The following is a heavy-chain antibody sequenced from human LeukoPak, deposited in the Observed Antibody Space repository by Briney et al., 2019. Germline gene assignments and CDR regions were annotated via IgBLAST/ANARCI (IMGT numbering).Heavy chain of an antibody. Sequence: ASVKVSCKASGYTFTRFYIHWVRQAPGQGLEWMGLINPNSGSTNFAQKFQGRVTMTRDTSTSTVYMELSSLRSEDTAVYYCARTTVTTFGYDYWGQGTLVTVSS. CDR3: ARTTVTTFGYDY. D-gene: IGHD4-17*01. CDR2: INPNSGST. V-gene: IGHV1-46*01. J-gene: IGHJ4*02. CDR1: GYTFTRFY.